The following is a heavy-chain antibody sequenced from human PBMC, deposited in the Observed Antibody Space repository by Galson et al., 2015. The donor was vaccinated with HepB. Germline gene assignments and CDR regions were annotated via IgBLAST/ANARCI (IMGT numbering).Heavy chain of an antibody. CDR3: ARDLVGAMAY. CDR2: ISYDGNNK. D-gene: IGHD1-26*01. V-gene: IGHV3-30-3*01. CDR1: GFTFRTYT. J-gene: IGHJ4*02. Sequence: SLRLSCAASGFTFRTYTMHWVRQAPGKGLEWVAVISYDGNNKYHADSVKGRFTISRDNSKNTLYLQMNSLRAEDTAIYYCARDLVGAMAYWGQGTLVTVSS.